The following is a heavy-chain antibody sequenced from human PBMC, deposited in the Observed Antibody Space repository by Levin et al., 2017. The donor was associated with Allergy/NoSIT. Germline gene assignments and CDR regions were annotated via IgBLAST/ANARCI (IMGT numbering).Heavy chain of an antibody. Sequence: SGPTLVKPTQTLTLTCTVSGFSLITKGMSVGWFRQSPGKALEWLALIYWDDDKRYSPSLKNRGTITKDTSKDQVILTMTNMDPVDTAPYYCARRRDSTNYGGLFDSWGQGTLVTVSS. CDR1: GFSLITKGMS. CDR2: IYWDDDK. V-gene: IGHV2-5*02. CDR3: ARRRDSTNYGGLFDS. J-gene: IGHJ4*02. D-gene: IGHD4-17*01.